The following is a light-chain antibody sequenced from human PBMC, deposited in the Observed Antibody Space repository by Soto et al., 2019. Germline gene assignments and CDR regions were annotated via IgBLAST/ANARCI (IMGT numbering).Light chain of an antibody. CDR1: QSVSSN. V-gene: IGKV3-15*01. J-gene: IGKJ4*01. CDR2: GAS. CDR3: QQYNNWPPLT. Sequence: EMVMTQSPATLSVSPGERATLSCRASQSVSSNLAWYQQKPGQAPGLLMYGASTRATGIPARFSGSGSGTEFTLTISSPQSEDFAVYYCQQYNNWPPLTFGGGTKVDIK.